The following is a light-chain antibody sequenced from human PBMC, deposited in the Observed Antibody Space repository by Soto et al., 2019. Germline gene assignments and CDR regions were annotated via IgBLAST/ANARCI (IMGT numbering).Light chain of an antibody. CDR3: QSYDNYNVV. CDR1: SGNIASKY. CDR2: EYY. J-gene: IGLJ2*01. Sequence: LTQPHSVSESPGKTVTISCTRSSGNIASKYVQWYQQRPGSPPSTVIYEYYERPSGVPDRFSGAIDSSSNSASLTISGLKTEDEADYYCQSYDNYNVVFGGGTKLTVL. V-gene: IGLV6-57*04.